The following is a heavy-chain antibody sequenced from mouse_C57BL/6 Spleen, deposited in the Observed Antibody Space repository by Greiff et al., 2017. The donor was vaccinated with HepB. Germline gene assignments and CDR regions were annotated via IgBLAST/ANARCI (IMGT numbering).Heavy chain of an antibody. D-gene: IGHD4-1*01. CDR2: ISSGSSTI. V-gene: IGHV5-17*01. Sequence: EVQLVESGGGLVKPGGSLKLSCAASGFTFSDYGMHWVRQAPEKGLEWVAYISSGSSTIYYADTVKGRFTISRDNAKNTLFLQMTSLRSEDTAMYYCARNWAHYAMDYWGQGTSVTVSS. CDR3: ARNWAHYAMDY. J-gene: IGHJ4*01. CDR1: GFTFSDYG.